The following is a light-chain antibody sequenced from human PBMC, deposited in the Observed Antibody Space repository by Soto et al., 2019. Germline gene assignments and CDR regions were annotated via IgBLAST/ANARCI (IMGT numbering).Light chain of an antibody. CDR3: QHYKNYPWT. CDR1: QGISNW. Sequence: AIRMTQSPSSLSASTGDRVTITCRASQGISNWLAWYQQRPGKAPKLLVYGASTLQSGVPSRFSGSGSGTDFTLTISGLQSEDFATYYFQHYKNYPWTFGQGTKVEVK. V-gene: IGKV1-8*01. J-gene: IGKJ1*01. CDR2: GAS.